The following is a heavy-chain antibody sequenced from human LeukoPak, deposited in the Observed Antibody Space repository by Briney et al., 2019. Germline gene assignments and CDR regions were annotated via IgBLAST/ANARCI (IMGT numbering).Heavy chain of an antibody. Sequence: GGSLRLSCAASGFTFSSYAMHWVRQAPGKGLEWVAVISYDGSNKYYADSVKGRFTISRDNSKNTLYLQMNSLRAEDTAVYYCARDSSDDYGDYSGAFDIWGQGTMVTVSS. CDR2: ISYDGSNK. V-gene: IGHV3-30-3*01. CDR3: ARDSSDDYGDYSGAFDI. D-gene: IGHD4-17*01. J-gene: IGHJ3*02. CDR1: GFTFSSYA.